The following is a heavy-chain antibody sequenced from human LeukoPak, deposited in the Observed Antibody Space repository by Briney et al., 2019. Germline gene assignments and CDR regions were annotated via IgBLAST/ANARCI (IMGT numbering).Heavy chain of an antibody. CDR1: GGSFSGYY. CDR3: ARHRGYSSSRYFDY. D-gene: IGHD6-13*01. V-gene: IGHV4-34*01. J-gene: IGHJ4*02. CDR2: INHSGST. Sequence: PSETLSLTCAVYGGSFSGYYWSWIRQPPGKGLEWIGEINHSGSTNYNPSLKSRVTISVDTSKNQFSLKLSSVTAADTAVYYCARHRGYSSSRYFDYWGQGTLVTVSS.